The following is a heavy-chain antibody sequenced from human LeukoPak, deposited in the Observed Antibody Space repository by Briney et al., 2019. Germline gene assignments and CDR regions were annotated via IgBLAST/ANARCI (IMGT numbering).Heavy chain of an antibody. CDR1: GFTFSTYG. Sequence: GGSLRLSCAASGFTFSTYGMHWVRQAPGQGLEWVAFIRYDESDKYYASSVKGRFTISRDNSKNTLYLQMNSLRPEDTAVYYCAKEGVTIVTHFDYWGQGTLVTVSS. CDR2: IRYDESDK. V-gene: IGHV3-30*02. D-gene: IGHD4-11*01. J-gene: IGHJ4*02. CDR3: AKEGVTIVTHFDY.